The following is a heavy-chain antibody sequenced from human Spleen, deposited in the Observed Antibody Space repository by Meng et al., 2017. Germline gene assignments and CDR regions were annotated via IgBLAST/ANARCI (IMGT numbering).Heavy chain of an antibody. CDR1: GGSFSDYY. CDR2: INHSGST. Sequence: QMQLQRWGEGLLKLADTLSLTCVVSGGSFSDYYWSGIRQPPGKGLEWIGEINHSGSTNYNPSLESRATISVDTSQNNLSLKLSSVTAADSAVYYCARGPTTMAHDFDYWGQGTLVTVSS. J-gene: IGHJ4*02. CDR3: ARGPTTMAHDFDY. D-gene: IGHD4-11*01. V-gene: IGHV4-34*01.